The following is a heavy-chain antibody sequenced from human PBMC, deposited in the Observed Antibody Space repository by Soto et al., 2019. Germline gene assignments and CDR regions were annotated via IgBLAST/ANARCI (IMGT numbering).Heavy chain of an antibody. CDR3: ARVSGTTWAFDI. V-gene: IGHV3-48*03. CDR1: GFTFSSYE. Sequence: GGSLRLSCAASGFTFSSYEMNWVRQAPGKGLEWVSYISSGSTIYYADSVKGRFTISRDNAKNSLYLQMNSLRAEDTAVYYCARVSGTTWAFDIWGQGTMVTVSS. J-gene: IGHJ3*02. D-gene: IGHD1-1*01. CDR2: ISSGSTI.